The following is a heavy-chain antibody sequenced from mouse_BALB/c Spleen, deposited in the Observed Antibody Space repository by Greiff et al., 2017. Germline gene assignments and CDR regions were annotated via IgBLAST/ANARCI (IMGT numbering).Heavy chain of an antibody. CDR1: GYSITSDYA. D-gene: IGHD1-1*01. J-gene: IGHJ3*01. V-gene: IGHV3-2*02. CDR3: AREQGYGIIPRFAH. CDR2: ISYSGST. Sequence: EVQLVESGPGLVKPSQSLSLTCTVTGYSITSDYAWNWIRQFPGNKLEWMGYISYSGSTSYNPSLKSRISITRDTSKNQFFLQLNSVTTEDTATYNCAREQGYGIIPRFAHRGAGTLGTVS.